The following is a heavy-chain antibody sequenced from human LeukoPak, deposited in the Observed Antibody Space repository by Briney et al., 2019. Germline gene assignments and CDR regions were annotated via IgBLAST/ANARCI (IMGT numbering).Heavy chain of an antibody. V-gene: IGHV3-7*05. J-gene: IGHJ4*02. CDR2: IKEDGSEK. CDR3: ARDWGAAGLWDY. Sequence: GGSLRLSCAASGFTFSSYTINCVRQAPGKGLEWVAYIKEDGSEKNYVDSVKGRFTVSRDNAKNSLYLQMNSLRGDDAAIYYCARDWGAAGLWDYWGQGTLVTVSS. D-gene: IGHD6-13*01. CDR1: GFTFSSYT.